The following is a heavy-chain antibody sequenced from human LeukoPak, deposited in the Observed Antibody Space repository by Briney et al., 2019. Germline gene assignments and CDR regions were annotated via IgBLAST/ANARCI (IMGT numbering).Heavy chain of an antibody. D-gene: IGHD6-13*01. Sequence: SETLSLTCAVSGGSISSSSYYWGWIRQPPGKGLEWIGYIYYSGSTYYNPSLKSRVTISVDTSKNQFSLKLSSVTAADTAVYYCARDVVVAAAGTYHGMDVWGQGTTVTVSS. V-gene: IGHV4-31*11. CDR3: ARDVVVAAAGTYHGMDV. J-gene: IGHJ6*02. CDR2: IYYSGST. CDR1: GGSISSSSYY.